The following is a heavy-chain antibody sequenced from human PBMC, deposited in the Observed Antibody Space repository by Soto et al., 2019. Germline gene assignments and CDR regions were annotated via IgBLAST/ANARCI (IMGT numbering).Heavy chain of an antibody. V-gene: IGHV4-59*01. J-gene: IGHJ4*02. CDR3: ARGFHTGILYLAY. D-gene: IGHD3-9*01. CDR1: GGSISSYY. CDR2: IYYSGST. Sequence: SETLSLTCTVSGGSISSYYWSWIRQPPGKGLEWIGYIYYSGSTNYNPSLKSRVTISVDTSKNQFSLKLSSVTAADTAVYYCARGFHTGILYLAYWGQGTLVTVSS.